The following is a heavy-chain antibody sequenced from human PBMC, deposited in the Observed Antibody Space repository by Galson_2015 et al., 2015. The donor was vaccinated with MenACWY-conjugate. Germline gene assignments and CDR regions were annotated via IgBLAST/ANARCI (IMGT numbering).Heavy chain of an antibody. CDR3: AREDLAWAFGRDY. CDR1: GFTFNTYT. J-gene: IGHJ4*02. V-gene: IGHV3-21*01. D-gene: IGHD2/OR15-2a*01. Sequence: SLRLSCAASGFTFNTYTMNWVRQAPGEGLEWVSSITSGSDYIYYADSVKGRFTVSRDNAENSLYLQMNSLRPEDTAVYYCAREDLAWAFGRDYWGQGTLVTVSS. CDR2: ITSGSDYI.